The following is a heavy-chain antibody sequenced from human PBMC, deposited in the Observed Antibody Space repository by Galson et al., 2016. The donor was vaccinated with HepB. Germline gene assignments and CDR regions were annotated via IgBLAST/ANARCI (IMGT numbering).Heavy chain of an antibody. Sequence: EPLSLTCIVSGGSITRDTYYWGWIRQPPGKGLEWIGIIYDDGTTYYYNPSLKSRVTISVVTTKNEFSLRLTSVTAADTAVYYCARQRERADWLDPWGPGTLVTVSP. CDR3: ARQRERADWLDP. V-gene: IGHV4-39*01. D-gene: IGHD1-26*01. J-gene: IGHJ5*02. CDR2: IYDDGTTY. CDR1: GGSITRDTYY.